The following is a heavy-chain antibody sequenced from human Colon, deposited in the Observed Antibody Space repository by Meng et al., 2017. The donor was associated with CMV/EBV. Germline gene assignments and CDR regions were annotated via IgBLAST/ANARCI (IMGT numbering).Heavy chain of an antibody. CDR2: ISPYSGNT. D-gene: IGHD3-3*01. CDR1: YGFTSYG. CDR3: ARGAPGSFYDVWSGLFAP. J-gene: IGHJ5*02. Sequence: YGFTSYGISWVRQAPGQGLEWMGWISPYSGNTDYAQNLQGRVTMTTDISTSTAYLDLRSLRSDDTAVYYCARGAPGSFYDVWSGLFAPWGQGTLVTVSS. V-gene: IGHV1-18*01.